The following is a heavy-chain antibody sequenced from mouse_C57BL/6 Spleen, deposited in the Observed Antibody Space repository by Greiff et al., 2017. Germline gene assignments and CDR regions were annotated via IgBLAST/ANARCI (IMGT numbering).Heavy chain of an antibody. J-gene: IGHJ4*01. CDR1: GFSLTSYA. D-gene: IGHD4-1*01. V-gene: IGHV2-9-1*01. Sequence: VQGVESGPGLVAPSQSLSITCTVSGFSLTSYAISWVRQPPGKGLEWLGVIWTGGGTNYNSALKSRLSISKDNSKSQVFLKMNSLQTDDTARYYCARNSWDGRDYYAMDYWGQGTSVTVSS. CDR3: ARNSWDGRDYYAMDY. CDR2: IWTGGGT.